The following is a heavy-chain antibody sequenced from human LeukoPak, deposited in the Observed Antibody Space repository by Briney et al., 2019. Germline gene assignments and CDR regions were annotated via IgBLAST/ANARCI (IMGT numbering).Heavy chain of an antibody. CDR3: AKDQVPHRYNWNPRWFDP. CDR2: ISGSGGST. V-gene: IGHV3-23*01. CDR1: GFTFSSYA. J-gene: IGHJ5*02. D-gene: IGHD1-20*01. Sequence: GGSLRLSCAASGFTFSSYAMSWVRQAPGKGLEWVSAISGSGGSTYYADSVKGRFTISRDNSKNTLYLQMNSLRAEDTAVYYCAKDQVPHRYNWNPRWFDPWGQGTLVTVSS.